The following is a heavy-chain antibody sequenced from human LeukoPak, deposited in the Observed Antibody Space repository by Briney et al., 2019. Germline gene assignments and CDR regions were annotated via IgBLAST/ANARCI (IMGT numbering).Heavy chain of an antibody. D-gene: IGHD4-11*01. Sequence: PSETLSLTCTVSGGSISSGDYYWSWIRQPPGKGLEWIGYIYYSGSTYYNPSLKSRVTISVDTSKNQFSLKLSSVTAADTAVYYCARLTVTYVDGYYFDYWGQGTLVTVSS. J-gene: IGHJ4*02. CDR2: IYYSGST. CDR1: GGSISSGDYY. V-gene: IGHV4-30-4*01. CDR3: ARLTVTYVDGYYFDY.